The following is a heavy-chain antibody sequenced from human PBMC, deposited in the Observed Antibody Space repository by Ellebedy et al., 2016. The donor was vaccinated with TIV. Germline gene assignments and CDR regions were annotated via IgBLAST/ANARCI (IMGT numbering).Heavy chain of an antibody. CDR2: IWYDGSNK. V-gene: IGHV3-33*01. D-gene: IGHD1-7*01. CDR3: ARGTGITGTTIWFDP. CDR1: GFTFSSYG. J-gene: IGHJ5*02. Sequence: GGSLRLSCAASGFTFSSYGMHWVRQAPGKGLEWVAVIWYDGSNKYYADSVKGRFTISRDNSKNTLYLQMNSLRAEDTAVYYCARGTGITGTTIWFDPWGQGTLVTVSS.